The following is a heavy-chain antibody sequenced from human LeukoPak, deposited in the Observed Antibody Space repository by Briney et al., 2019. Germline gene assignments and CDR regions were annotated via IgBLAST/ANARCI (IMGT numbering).Heavy chain of an antibody. Sequence: GGSLRLSCAASGFTFSSYAMHWVRQAPGKGLEWVAVISYDGSNKYYADSEKGRFTISRDNSKNTLYLQINSLRAEDTAVYYCARDSSEGVYYFDYWGQGTLVTVSS. CDR2: ISYDGSNK. CDR1: GFTFSSYA. D-gene: IGHD2-8*01. V-gene: IGHV3-30-3*01. J-gene: IGHJ4*02. CDR3: ARDSSEGVYYFDY.